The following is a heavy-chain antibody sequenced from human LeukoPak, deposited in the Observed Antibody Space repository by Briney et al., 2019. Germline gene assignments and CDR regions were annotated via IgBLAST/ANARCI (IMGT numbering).Heavy chain of an antibody. CDR3: ARGGDFKYSTVTRWRYYYYMDV. CDR2: IYYSGST. J-gene: IGHJ6*03. V-gene: IGHV4-39*01. D-gene: IGHD4-17*01. Sequence: SETLSLTCTVSGGSISSSSYYWGWIRQPPGKGLEWIGSIYYSGSTYYNPSLKSRVTISVDTSKNQFSLKLSSVTAADTAVYYCARGGDFKYSTVTRWRYYYYMDVWGKGTTVTVSS. CDR1: GGSISSSSYY.